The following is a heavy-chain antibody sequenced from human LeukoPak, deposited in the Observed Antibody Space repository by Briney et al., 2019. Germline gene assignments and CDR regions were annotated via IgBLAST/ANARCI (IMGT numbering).Heavy chain of an antibody. CDR2: IYYSGST. J-gene: IGHJ5*02. Sequence: NPSETLSLTCAVYGGSFSGYYWGWIRQPPGKGLEWIGSIYYSGSTYYNPSLKSRVTISVDTSKNQFSLKLSSVTAADTAVYYCARHNAEVGLRYFDWLLGNWFDPWGQGTLVTVSS. CDR3: ARHNAEVGLRYFDWLLGNWFDP. D-gene: IGHD3-9*01. CDR1: GGSFSGYY. V-gene: IGHV4-39*01.